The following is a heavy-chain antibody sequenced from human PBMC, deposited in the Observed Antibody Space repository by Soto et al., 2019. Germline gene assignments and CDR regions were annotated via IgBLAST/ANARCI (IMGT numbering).Heavy chain of an antibody. Sequence: EVQLLESGGGLVQPGGSLRLSCAASGFTFSSYAISWVRQAPGKGLEWVSAISGSGGSTYYADSVKGRFTISRDNSKNTLYLQMNSLRAEDTAVYYCAKRGDIVVVPAASDYWGQGTLVTVSS. V-gene: IGHV3-23*01. D-gene: IGHD2-2*01. CDR1: GFTFSSYA. J-gene: IGHJ4*02. CDR3: AKRGDIVVVPAASDY. CDR2: ISGSGGST.